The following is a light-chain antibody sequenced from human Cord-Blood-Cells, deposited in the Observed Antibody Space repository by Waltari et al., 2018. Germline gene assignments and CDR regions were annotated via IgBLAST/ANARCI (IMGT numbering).Light chain of an antibody. J-gene: IGLJ1*01. CDR3: CSYAGSSTYV. Sequence: QSALTQPASVSGSPGQSITISCTGTSSDVGSYNLFSWYQQHPGKAPKLMIYEGSKRPSGVSNRFSGSKSGNTASQTISGLQAEDEADYYCCSYAGSSTYVFGTGTKVTVL. CDR1: SSDVGSYNL. V-gene: IGLV2-23*01. CDR2: EGS.